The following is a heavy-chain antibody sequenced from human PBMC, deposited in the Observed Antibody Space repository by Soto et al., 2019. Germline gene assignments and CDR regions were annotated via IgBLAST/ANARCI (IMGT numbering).Heavy chain of an antibody. Sequence: QVQLQESGPGLVKPSQTLSLTCTVSGGSISSGGYYWSWIRQHPGKGLEWIGYIYYSGSTYYNPSLKSRVTISVDTSKNQFSLKLSSVTAADTAVYYWARGGGYYGSGSYNWFDPWGQGTLVTVSS. D-gene: IGHD3-10*01. J-gene: IGHJ5*02. CDR3: ARGGGYYGSGSYNWFDP. CDR1: GGSISSGGYY. CDR2: IYYSGST. V-gene: IGHV4-31*03.